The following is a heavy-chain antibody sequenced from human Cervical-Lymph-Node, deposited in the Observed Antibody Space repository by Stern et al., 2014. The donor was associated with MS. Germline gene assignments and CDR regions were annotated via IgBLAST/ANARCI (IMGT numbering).Heavy chain of an antibody. Sequence: VQLVESGGGVVQPGRSLRLSCAASGFTFSTYEMHWVRQAPGKGLEWVAVISSGGRNKAYGDSVECRFTISRAIPRNTRYRHMNSLRAEDTAMYYCARDKDCSSTSCYNAFDIWGQGTMVTVSS. CDR1: GFTFSTYE. V-gene: IGHV3-30*04. D-gene: IGHD2-2*02. J-gene: IGHJ3*02. CDR2: ISSGGRNK. CDR3: ARDKDCSSTSCYNAFDI.